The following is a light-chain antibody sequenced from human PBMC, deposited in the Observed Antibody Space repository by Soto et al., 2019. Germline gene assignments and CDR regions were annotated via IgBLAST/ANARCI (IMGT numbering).Light chain of an antibody. Sequence: EIVMTQSPATLSVSPGERATLSCRASQSVSSNLAWYQQKPGQTPRLLIHGASTRATGIPARFGGSGSEIDFTHTITRLQRKDLAGCYCKQYNNWPPWTFGQGIKVEIK. CDR2: GAS. CDR1: QSVSSN. V-gene: IGKV3-15*01. CDR3: KQYNNWPPWT. J-gene: IGKJ1*01.